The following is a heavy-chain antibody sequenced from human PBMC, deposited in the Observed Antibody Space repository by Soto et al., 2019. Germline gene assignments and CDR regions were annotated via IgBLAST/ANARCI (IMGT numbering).Heavy chain of an antibody. CDR1: GFRFSSYW. CDR3: AKVGLFDGNKPITFEF. V-gene: IGHV3-7*03. Sequence: GGPIRLSCASSGFRFSSYWMILVRDASVMGLEWVANINQDATRQSYVDSVEGRFSISRDNAKNSLYLQMNSLRVEDTAVYYCAKVGLFDGNKPITFEFWGQGTLVTVSS. D-gene: IGHD3-10*01. J-gene: IGHJ4*02. CDR2: INQDATRQ.